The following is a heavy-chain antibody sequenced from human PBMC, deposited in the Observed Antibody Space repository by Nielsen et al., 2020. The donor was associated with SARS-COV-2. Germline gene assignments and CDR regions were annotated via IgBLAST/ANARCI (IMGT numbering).Heavy chain of an antibody. D-gene: IGHD3-9*01. Sequence: RQAPGKGLEWIGYIYYSGSTYYNPSPKSRVTISVDTSKNQFSLKLSSVTAADTAVYYCARARRFGYDIWTSRGTYYFGYWGQGTLVTVSS. CDR3: ARARRFGYDIWTSRGTYYFGY. V-gene: IGHV4-30-2*04. CDR2: IYYSGST. J-gene: IGHJ4*02.